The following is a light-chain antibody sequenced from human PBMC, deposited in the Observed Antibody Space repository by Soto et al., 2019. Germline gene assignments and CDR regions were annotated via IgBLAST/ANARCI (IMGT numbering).Light chain of an antibody. CDR1: QSIRSY. Sequence: DIEMTQSPSSLSASVGDRVTITCRASQSIRSYLNWYQQKPGKAPKLLIYAASSLQSGVPSRFSGSGFWTDFTLTISSLQPEDSAIYYCQQADTFPITFGQGTRLEIK. CDR2: AAS. J-gene: IGKJ5*01. CDR3: QQADTFPIT. V-gene: IGKV1-39*01.